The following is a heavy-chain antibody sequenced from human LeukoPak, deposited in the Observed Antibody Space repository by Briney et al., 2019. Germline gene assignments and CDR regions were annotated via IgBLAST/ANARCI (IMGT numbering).Heavy chain of an antibody. V-gene: IGHV3-53*05. J-gene: IGHJ4*02. Sequence: PGGSLRLSCAASGFTVSSNYMSWVRQAPGKGLEWVSFIYSAGNTYYADFVKGRLTISRDNSKNTLYLQMSSLRAEDTAVYYCVKDNLWFGELSRFDYWGQGTLVTVSS. CDR1: GFTVSSNY. CDR3: VKDNLWFGELSRFDY. D-gene: IGHD3-10*01. CDR2: IYSAGNT.